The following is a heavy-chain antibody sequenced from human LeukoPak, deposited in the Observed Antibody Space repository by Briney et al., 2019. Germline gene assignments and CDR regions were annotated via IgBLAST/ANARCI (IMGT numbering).Heavy chain of an antibody. J-gene: IGHJ4*02. CDR1: GGSIIDSNYY. CDR3: ATLRTLGAPRPLDN. V-gene: IGHV4-39*01. Sequence: SETLSLTCTVSGGSIIDSNYYWGWVRQPPGGGLEWLAMIYYSGSTYYNPSLKTRVTISVHTSKNHFSLNLSSVTAADTAVYYCATLRTLGAPRPLDNWGQGTLVTVSS. CDR2: IYYSGST. D-gene: IGHD1-26*01.